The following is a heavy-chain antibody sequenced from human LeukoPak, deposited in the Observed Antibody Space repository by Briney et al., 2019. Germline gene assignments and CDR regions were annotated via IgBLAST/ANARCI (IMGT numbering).Heavy chain of an antibody. CDR3: ATDYDILTGYYMSVY. Sequence: SETLSLTCTVSGGSISSSSYSWGWIRQPPGKGLEWIGSIYYSGSTYYNPSLKSRVTISVDTSKNQFSLKLSSVTAADTAVYYCATDYDILTGYYMSVYWGQGTLVTVSS. CDR2: IYYSGST. D-gene: IGHD3-9*01. J-gene: IGHJ4*02. CDR1: GGSISSSSYS. V-gene: IGHV4-39*07.